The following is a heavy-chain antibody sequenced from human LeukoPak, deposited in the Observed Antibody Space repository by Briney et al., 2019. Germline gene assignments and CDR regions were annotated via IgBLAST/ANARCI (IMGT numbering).Heavy chain of an antibody. CDR2: ISGSGGST. CDR3: AKDFPILSTTQNYYYYMDV. D-gene: IGHD1-14*01. V-gene: IGHV3-23*01. Sequence: PGGSLRLSCAAPGFTFSSYAISWVRQAPGKGLEWVSAISGSGGSTYYADSVKGRFTISRDNSKNTLYLQMNSLRADDTAVYYCAKDFPILSTTQNYYYYMDVWGKGTTVTVSS. J-gene: IGHJ6*03. CDR1: GFTFSSYA.